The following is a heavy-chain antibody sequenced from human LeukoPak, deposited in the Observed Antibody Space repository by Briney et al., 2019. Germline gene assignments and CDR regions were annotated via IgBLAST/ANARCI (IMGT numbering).Heavy chain of an antibody. CDR2: IYYSGST. D-gene: IGHD6-6*01. Sequence: SETLSLTCTVSGGSISSYYWSWIRQPPGKGLEWIGYIYYSGSTNYNPSLKSRVTISVDTSKNQFSLKLSSVTAADTAVYYCARHRVAARQYNWFDPWGQGTLVTVSS. V-gene: IGHV4-59*08. CDR1: GGSISSYY. J-gene: IGHJ5*02. CDR3: ARHRVAARQYNWFDP.